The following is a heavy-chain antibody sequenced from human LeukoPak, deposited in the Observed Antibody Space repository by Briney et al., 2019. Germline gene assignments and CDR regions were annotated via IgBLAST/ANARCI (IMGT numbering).Heavy chain of an antibody. CDR1: GGTFSSYA. D-gene: IGHD4-17*01. V-gene: IGHV1-69*13. Sequence: AVKVSCKASGGTFSSYAISWVRQAPGQGLEWMGGIIPIFGTANYAQKFQGRVTITADESTSTAYMELSSLRSEDTAVYYCARPYGDTNWFDPWGQGTLVTVSS. CDR3: ARPYGDTNWFDP. CDR2: IIPIFGTA. J-gene: IGHJ5*02.